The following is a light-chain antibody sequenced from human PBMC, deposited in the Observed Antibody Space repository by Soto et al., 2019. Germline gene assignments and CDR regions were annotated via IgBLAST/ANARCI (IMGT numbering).Light chain of an antibody. CDR1: SSDVGGYNY. V-gene: IGLV2-11*01. Sequence: QSALTQPRSVSGSPGQSVTVSCTGTSSDVGGYNYVSWSQQHPGKAPKLIIFDVNQRPSGVPDRFSGSKSGNTASLTISGIQAEDEADYSCCSYAGNYTWVFGGGTKLTVL. CDR3: CSYAGNYTWV. CDR2: DVN. J-gene: IGLJ3*02.